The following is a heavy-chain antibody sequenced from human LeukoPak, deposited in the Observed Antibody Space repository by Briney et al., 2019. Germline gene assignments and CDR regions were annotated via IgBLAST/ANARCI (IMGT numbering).Heavy chain of an antibody. CDR2: ISSSSSYT. CDR1: GFTFSDYY. J-gene: IGHJ4*02. Sequence: GGSLRLSCAASGFTFSDYYMSWIRQAPGKGLEWVSYISSSSSYTNYADSVKGRFTISRDNAKSSLYLQMNSLRAGDTAVYYCASSRGIAVAGPSFDYWGQGTLVTVSS. D-gene: IGHD6-19*01. CDR3: ASSRGIAVAGPSFDY. V-gene: IGHV3-11*06.